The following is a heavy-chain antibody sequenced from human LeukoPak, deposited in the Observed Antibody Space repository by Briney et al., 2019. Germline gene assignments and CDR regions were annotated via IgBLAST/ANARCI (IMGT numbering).Heavy chain of an antibody. CDR1: GGSIRSYY. CDR3: ATAMGYAN. CDR2: INHSGGT. V-gene: IGHV4-34*01. Sequence: NPSETLSLTCTVSGGSIRSYYWSWIRQPAGKGLEWIGEINHSGGTSYNPSLKSRVTISVDTSKNQFSLKLTYVTAADTAVYYCATAMGYANWGQGTLVTVSS. D-gene: IGHD2-2*01. J-gene: IGHJ4*02.